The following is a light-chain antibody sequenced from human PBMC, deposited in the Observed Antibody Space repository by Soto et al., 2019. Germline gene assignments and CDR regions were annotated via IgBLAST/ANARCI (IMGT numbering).Light chain of an antibody. J-gene: IGKJ1*01. Sequence: EVMMTQFPDTVSVTAGETVTLSCGASQSVRTNLAWYQQRPGQAPRLLIYGASSRATGIPGRFSGSGSGTDFTLTISRLESEDFAVYYCQQYDSSPQTFGQGTKVDIK. CDR3: QQYDSSPQT. V-gene: IGKV3D-15*01. CDR2: GAS. CDR1: QSVRTN.